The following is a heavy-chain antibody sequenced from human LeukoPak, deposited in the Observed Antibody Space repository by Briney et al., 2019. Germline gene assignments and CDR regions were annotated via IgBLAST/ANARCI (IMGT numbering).Heavy chain of an antibody. CDR2: ISTYDGNT. J-gene: IGHJ3*02. CDR3: ARWSYSSDWYFGTFDI. V-gene: IGHV1-18*01. Sequence: SVKVSCKASGYTFNTYGISWVRQAPGQGLEWMGWISTYDGNTNYAQNLQGRVTMTTDTSTRTAYMELRSLRSGDTAVYYCARWSYSSDWYFGTFDIWGQGTTVTISS. D-gene: IGHD6-19*01. CDR1: GYTFNTYG.